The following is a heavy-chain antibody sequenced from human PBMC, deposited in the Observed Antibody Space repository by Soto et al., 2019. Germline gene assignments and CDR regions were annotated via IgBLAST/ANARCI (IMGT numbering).Heavy chain of an antibody. Sequence: PSETLSLTCTVSGGSISNYYWSWIRQPPGKGLEWIGYIYYSGSTNYNPSLKSRVTISVDTSKNQFSLKLSSVTAADTAVYYCARVLIITMIDGYFDYWGQGTLVTVSS. J-gene: IGHJ4*02. CDR3: ARVLIITMIDGYFDY. CDR2: IYYSGST. CDR1: GGSISNYY. V-gene: IGHV4-59*01. D-gene: IGHD3-22*01.